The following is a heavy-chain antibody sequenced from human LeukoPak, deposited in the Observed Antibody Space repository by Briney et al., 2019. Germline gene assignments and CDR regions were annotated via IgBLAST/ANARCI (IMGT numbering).Heavy chain of an antibody. Sequence: SETLSLTCTVSGGSISSGGYYWSWIRQHPGKGLEWIGYIYYSGSTYYNPSLKSRVTISVDTSKNQFSLKLSSVTAADTAVYYCARAPGYDILTGYYNVPYYFDYWGQGTLVTVSS. V-gene: IGHV4-31*03. CDR2: IYYSGST. D-gene: IGHD3-9*01. CDR1: GGSISSGGYY. J-gene: IGHJ4*02. CDR3: ARAPGYDILTGYYNVPYYFDY.